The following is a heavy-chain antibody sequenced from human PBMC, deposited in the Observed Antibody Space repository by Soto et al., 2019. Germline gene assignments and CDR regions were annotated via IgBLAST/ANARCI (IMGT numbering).Heavy chain of an antibody. CDR1: GGTFSSYA. Sequence: QVQLVQSGAEVKKPGCSVKVSCKASGGTFSSYAISWVRQAPGQGLECMGGIIPIFGTANYAQKFQGRVTITADESTSTAYIELSSLRSEDTAVYYCARAYYYDSGGYSYYFDYWGQGTLVTVSS. D-gene: IGHD3-22*01. J-gene: IGHJ4*02. CDR3: ARAYYYDSGGYSYYFDY. CDR2: IIPIFGTA. V-gene: IGHV1-69*01.